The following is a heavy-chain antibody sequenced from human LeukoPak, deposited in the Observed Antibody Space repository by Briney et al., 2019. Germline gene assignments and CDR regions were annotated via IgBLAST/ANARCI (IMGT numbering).Heavy chain of an antibody. V-gene: IGHV4-34*01. CDR2: INHSGST. J-gene: IGHJ5*02. CDR1: GGSFSGYY. Sequence: SEALSLTCAVYGGSFSGYYWSWIRQPPGKGLEWIGEINHSGSTNYNPSLKSRVTISVDTSKNQFSLKLSSVTAADTAVYYCARGRRSFGGRLLLPGYNWFDPWGQGTLVTVSS. CDR3: ARGRRSFGGRLLLPGYNWFDP. D-gene: IGHD3-22*01.